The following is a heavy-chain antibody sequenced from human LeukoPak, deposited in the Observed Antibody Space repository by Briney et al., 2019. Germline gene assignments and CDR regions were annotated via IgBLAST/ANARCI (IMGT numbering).Heavy chain of an antibody. CDR2: INPNSGGT. Sequence: ASVKVSCKASGYTFTGYYMHWVRQAPGQGLEWMGWINPNSGGTNYAQKFQGWVTMTRDTSISTAYMELSRLRSDDTAVYYCARALWFGEPPSGMDVWGQGTTVTVSS. J-gene: IGHJ6*02. CDR1: GYTFTGYY. D-gene: IGHD3-10*01. V-gene: IGHV1-2*04. CDR3: ARALWFGEPPSGMDV.